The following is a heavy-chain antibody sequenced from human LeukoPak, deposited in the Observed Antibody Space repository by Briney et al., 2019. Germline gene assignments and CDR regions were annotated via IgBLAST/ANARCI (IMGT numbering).Heavy chain of an antibody. CDR2: VYPGDSET. Sequence: GESLQISSKGSGYSFTSYWIGCVRQVPGTGREWMGVVYPGDSETRYSPSFQGQVTISADKSINTAYLQWSSLKASDTAIYYCATTSRYFDHWGQGTLVTVSS. CDR1: GYSFTSYW. CDR3: ATTSRYFDH. V-gene: IGHV5-51*01. J-gene: IGHJ4*02.